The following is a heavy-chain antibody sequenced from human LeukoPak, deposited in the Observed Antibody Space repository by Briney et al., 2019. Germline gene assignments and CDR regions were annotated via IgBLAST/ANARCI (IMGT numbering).Heavy chain of an antibody. D-gene: IGHD3-10*01. Sequence: WASVKVSCKASGYTFTGYYMHWVRQAPGQGLEWMGWINPNSGGTNYAQKFQGRVTMTSDTSISPAYMELSRLRSDDTAVYYCXXDRYYGSGSYYGIWGQGTLVTVSS. CDR3: XXDRYYGSGSYYGI. CDR1: GYTFTGYY. CDR2: INPNSGGT. J-gene: IGHJ4*02. V-gene: IGHV1-2*02.